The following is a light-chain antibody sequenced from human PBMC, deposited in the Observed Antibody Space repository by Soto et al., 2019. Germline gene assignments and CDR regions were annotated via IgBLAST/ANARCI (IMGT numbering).Light chain of an antibody. Sequence: QSALTQPASVSGSPGQSVTISCIGTGSDIGGYNYVSWYQQHPGKAPKLLIYEVSNRPSGLSNRFSGSKSGNTASLTISGLQAEDEADYYCSSFSSGNTLLFGGGTQLTVL. V-gene: IGLV2-14*01. CDR2: EVS. J-gene: IGLJ2*01. CDR3: SSFSSGNTLL. CDR1: GSDIGGYNY.